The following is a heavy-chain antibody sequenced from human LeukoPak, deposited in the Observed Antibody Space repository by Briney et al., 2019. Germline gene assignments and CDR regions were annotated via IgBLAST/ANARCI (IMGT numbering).Heavy chain of an antibody. CDR1: GFTFSSYG. J-gene: IGHJ4*02. CDR3: AKEDYEYSSSWGIDY. Sequence: QPGGSLRLSCAASGFTFSSYGMHWVRQAPGKGLEWVAFIRYDGSNKYYADSVKGRFTISRDNSKNTLYLQMNSLRAEDTAVYYCAKEDYEYSSSWGIDYWGQGTLVTVSS. CDR2: IRYDGSNK. V-gene: IGHV3-30*02. D-gene: IGHD6-13*01.